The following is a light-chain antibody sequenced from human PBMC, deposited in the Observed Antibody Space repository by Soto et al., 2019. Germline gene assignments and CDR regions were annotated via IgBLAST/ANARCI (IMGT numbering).Light chain of an antibody. V-gene: IGKV3-20*01. CDR1: QRVSSSY. J-gene: IGKJ2*01. CDR2: GPS. Sequence: EIVLTQSPGTLSLSPGERATLSCRASQRVSSSYLAWYQQKPGQAPRLLIYGPSSRATGIPDRFSGSGSGTDYTLTISRLEPDDLAVYYCQQYGSSRSYTFGQGTQRQIK. CDR3: QQYGSSRSYT.